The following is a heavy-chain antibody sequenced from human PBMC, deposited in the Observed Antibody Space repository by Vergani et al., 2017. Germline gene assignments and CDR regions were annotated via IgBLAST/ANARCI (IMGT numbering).Heavy chain of an antibody. Sequence: EVQLVESGGGLVQPGRSLRLSCAASGFTFDDYAMHWVRQAPGKGLGRVSGFNWNSGNIGYADSVHGRFTIARDNVKNSLYLQMNSLRAEVTAFYYCANDSRGWLAAPDYWGQGTLVTVSS. CDR2: FNWNSGNI. V-gene: IGHV3-9*01. J-gene: IGHJ4*02. D-gene: IGHD6-19*01. CDR3: ANDSRGWLAAPDY. CDR1: GFTFDDYA.